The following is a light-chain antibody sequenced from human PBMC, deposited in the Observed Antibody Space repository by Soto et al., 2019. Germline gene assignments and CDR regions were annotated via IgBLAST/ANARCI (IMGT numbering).Light chain of an antibody. V-gene: IGKV3-15*01. J-gene: IGKJ4*01. Sequence: EIVLTQSPATLSVSPGERATLSCRASQSVSSNLAWYQQKPGQAPRLLIYGASSRAPGIPARFSGSGSGTEFTITISSLQSEDFAVYYCQHYNNLPLTFGGGAKVEIK. CDR3: QHYNNLPLT. CDR2: GAS. CDR1: QSVSSN.